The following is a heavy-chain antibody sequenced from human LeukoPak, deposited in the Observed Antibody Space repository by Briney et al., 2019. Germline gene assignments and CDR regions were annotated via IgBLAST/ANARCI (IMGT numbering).Heavy chain of an antibody. CDR1: GGSFSGYY. V-gene: IGHV4-34*01. CDR2: INHSGST. Sequence: PSETLSLTCAVYGGSFSGYYWSWIRQPPGKGLEWIGEINHSGSTNYNPSLKSRVTISVDTSKNQFSLKLSSVTAADTAVYYCAREGPYSYGLRRGDWFDPWGQGTLVTVSS. CDR3: AREGPYSYGLRRGDWFDP. D-gene: IGHD5-18*01. J-gene: IGHJ5*02.